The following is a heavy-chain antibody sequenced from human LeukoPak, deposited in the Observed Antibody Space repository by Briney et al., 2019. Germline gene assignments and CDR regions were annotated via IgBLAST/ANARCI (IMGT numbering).Heavy chain of an antibody. CDR1: GFSFSDYG. CDR3: AKDGNFRVPGED. Sequence: GGSLRLSCTASGFSFSDYGMHWVRQAPGKGLEWVAFIRYDASNKYYSDSVKGRFTISRDNSKNTLYLQVNSLRVEDTAVYYCAKDGNFRVPGEDWGRGALVGVSS. D-gene: IGHD1-7*01. CDR2: IRYDASNK. V-gene: IGHV3-30*02. J-gene: IGHJ4*02.